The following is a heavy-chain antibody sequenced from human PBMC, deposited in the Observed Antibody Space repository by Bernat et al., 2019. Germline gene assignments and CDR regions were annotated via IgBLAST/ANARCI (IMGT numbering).Heavy chain of an antibody. CDR2: FDPEDGET. D-gene: IGHD3-3*01. CDR3: ATVHTIWSGTNYYYYGMDV. Sequence: QVQLVQSGAEVKKPGASVKVSCKVSGYTLTELSMHWVRQAPGKGLEWMGGFDPEDGETIYAQKFQGRVTMTEDKSTDTAYMELSSLRSEDTAVYYCATVHTIWSGTNYYYYGMDVWGQGTTVTVSS. J-gene: IGHJ6*02. CDR1: GYTLTELS. V-gene: IGHV1-24*01.